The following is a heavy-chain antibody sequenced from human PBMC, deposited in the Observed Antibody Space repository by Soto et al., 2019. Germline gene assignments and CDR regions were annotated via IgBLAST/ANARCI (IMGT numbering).Heavy chain of an antibody. V-gene: IGHV3-33*01. CDR1: GFTFSNYG. CDR3: ARDSYPSSYYYYMNV. J-gene: IGHJ6*03. Sequence: QLVESGGGVVQPGGSLRLSCAASGFTFSNYGMHWVRQAPVKGLDWVALIWYDGSKEFYIDSVKGGFTIYRDNSNNTLYLQMNSLRAEDTAVYYCARDSYPSSYYYYMNVWGKGISVSVSS. D-gene: IGHD3-10*01. CDR2: IWYDGSKE.